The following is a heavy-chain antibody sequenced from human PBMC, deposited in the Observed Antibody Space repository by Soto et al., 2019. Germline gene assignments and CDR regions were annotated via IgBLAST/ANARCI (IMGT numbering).Heavy chain of an antibody. CDR3: AKEKPTTTCFDS. CDR2: ISGSGTNT. D-gene: IGHD1-1*01. CDR1: GFSFSSYP. J-gene: IGHJ4*02. Sequence: GGSLRLSCVASGFSFSSYPMTWVRQAPGKGLEWVSVISGSGTNTYYAESVKGRFTISRDSSQNTLYLQVNSLRAEDTAVYYCAKEKPTTTCFDSWGQGTLVTVSS. V-gene: IGHV3-23*01.